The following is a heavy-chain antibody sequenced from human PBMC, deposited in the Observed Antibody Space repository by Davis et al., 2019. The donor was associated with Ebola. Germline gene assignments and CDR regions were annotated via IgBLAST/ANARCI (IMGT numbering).Heavy chain of an antibody. CDR3: ARHGGYGDYEWDY. Sequence: MPSETLSLTCAVYGGSFSGYYWSWIRQPPGKGLEWIGEINHSGSTNYNPSLKSRVTISVDTSKNQFSLKLSSVTAADTAVYYCARHGGYGDYEWDYWGQGTLVTVSS. CDR2: INHSGST. CDR1: GGSFSGYY. V-gene: IGHV4-34*01. D-gene: IGHD4-17*01. J-gene: IGHJ4*02.